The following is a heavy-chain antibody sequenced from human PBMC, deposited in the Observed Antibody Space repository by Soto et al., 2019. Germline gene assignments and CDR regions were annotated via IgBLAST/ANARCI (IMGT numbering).Heavy chain of an antibody. CDR2: INSDGSST. CDR1: GFTFRSYW. D-gene: IGHD7-27*01. CDR3: ARDETLTFRGFVHYYGVDV. V-gene: IGHV3-74*01. Sequence: EVQLVESGGGLVQPGGSLRLSCAASGFTFRSYWMHWVRQAPGKGLVWVSRINSDGSSTNYADSVKGRFTISRDNAKNTLHLQMSSLGTEDTAVYYCARDETLTFRGFVHYYGVDVWGQGTTVTVSS. J-gene: IGHJ6*02.